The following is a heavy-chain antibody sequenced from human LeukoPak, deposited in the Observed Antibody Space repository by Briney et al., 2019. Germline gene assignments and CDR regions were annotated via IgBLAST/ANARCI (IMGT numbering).Heavy chain of an antibody. J-gene: IGHJ3*02. D-gene: IGHD6-13*01. CDR2: IYHSGST. CDR3: ARDRGIAAVGDDAYDI. Sequence: PSQTLSLTCAVSGGSISSGGYYWNWIRQPPGRGLEWIGYIYHSGSTYYNPSLKSRVTISLDTSKNQFSLKLNSVTAADTAVYYCARDRGIAAVGDDAYDIWDQGTMVTVSS. CDR1: GGSISSGGYY. V-gene: IGHV4-30-2*01.